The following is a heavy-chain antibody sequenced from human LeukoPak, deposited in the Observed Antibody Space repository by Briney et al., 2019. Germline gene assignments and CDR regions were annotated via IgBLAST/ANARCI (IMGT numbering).Heavy chain of an antibody. V-gene: IGHV4-39*01. J-gene: IGHJ6*03. D-gene: IGHD3-22*01. Sequence: SETLSLTCTVSGGSISSNSYYWVRKPQRQGQGLVWIMCSDYSGATFYNPSLKSRVTTSVDTSKIKFSMRLSSVTAADAAVYYCARQESYYDSSSYYYYYYYMDVCGKGTTVTVSS. CDR2: SDYSGAT. CDR3: ARQESYYDSSSYYYYYYYMDV. CDR1: GGSISSNSYY.